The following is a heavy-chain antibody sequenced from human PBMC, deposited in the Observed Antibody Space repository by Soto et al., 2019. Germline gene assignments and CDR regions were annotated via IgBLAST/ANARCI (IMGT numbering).Heavy chain of an antibody. CDR1: GYTFTSYA. V-gene: IGHV1-3*05. D-gene: IGHD2-21*01. CDR2: INAGNGNT. CDR3: ARIEGGGADD. Sequence: QVQLVQSGAEEKKPGASVKVSCKASGYTFTSYAMHWVRQAPGQRLEWMGWINAGNGNTKYSQKFQGRVTLTRDTSASTAYMELSSLGSEDTAGYCGARIEGGGADDWGQGPLVTVSS. J-gene: IGHJ4*02.